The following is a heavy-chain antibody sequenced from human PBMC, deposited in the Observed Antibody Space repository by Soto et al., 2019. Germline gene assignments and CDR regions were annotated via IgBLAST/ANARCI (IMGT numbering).Heavy chain of an antibody. V-gene: IGHV4-34*01. Sequence: QVQLQQWGAGLLKPSETLSLTCAVYGGSFSGYYWSWIRQPPGKGLEWIGEVNHSGSTNYNPSLKSRVTISVDTSKNQFSLKRSSVTAADTAVYYCARGRRRGTYYYDSSGYQYYYYYGMDVWGQGTTVTVSS. J-gene: IGHJ6*02. CDR1: GGSFSGYY. D-gene: IGHD3-22*01. CDR3: ARGRRRGTYYYDSSGYQYYYYYGMDV. CDR2: VNHSGST.